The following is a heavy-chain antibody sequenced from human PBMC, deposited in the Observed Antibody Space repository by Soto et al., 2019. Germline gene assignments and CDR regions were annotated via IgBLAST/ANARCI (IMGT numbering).Heavy chain of an antibody. CDR2: MSHSGGT. J-gene: IGHJ3*02. V-gene: IGHV4-34*01. Sequence: QVQLQQWGAGLLKPSETLSLTCAVYGGSVNSGNYYWSWIRQHPGKGLEWIGEMSHSGGTHFNPSLKRRVTIAVDTSKNQFSLKMSSVTAANTALYYCALVERGTASTVVDAFDIWGPGTLVTVSS. CDR1: GGSVNSGNYY. D-gene: IGHD2-15*01. CDR3: ALVERGTASTVVDAFDI.